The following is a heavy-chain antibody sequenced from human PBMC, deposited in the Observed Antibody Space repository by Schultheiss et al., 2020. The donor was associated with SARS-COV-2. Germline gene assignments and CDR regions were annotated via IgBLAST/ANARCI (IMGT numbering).Heavy chain of an antibody. D-gene: IGHD3-3*01. J-gene: IGHJ4*02. CDR2: ISYDGSNK. CDR3: AKDRLGRALRFVEWLLPDY. Sequence: GGSLRLSCAASGFTFSSYGMHWVRQAPGKGLEWVAVISYDGSNKYYADSVKGRFTISRDNSKNTLYLQMNSLRAEDTAVYYCAKDRLGRALRFVEWLLPDYWGQGTLVTVSS. CDR1: GFTFSSYG. V-gene: IGHV3-30*18.